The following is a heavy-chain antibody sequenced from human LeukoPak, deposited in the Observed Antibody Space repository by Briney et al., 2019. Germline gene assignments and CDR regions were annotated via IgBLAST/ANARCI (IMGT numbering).Heavy chain of an antibody. V-gene: IGHV3-11*06. CDR3: ARGAAGYVGASSFDY. Sequence: AGGSLRLSCAASGFTFSDYFMTWIRQAPGKGLEWLSYITTGGYTNYADSVKGRFTTSRDNAKNSLYLQMNSLRAEDTAVYYCARGAAGYVGASSFDYWGQGTLVTVSS. D-gene: IGHD1-26*01. CDR2: ITTGGYT. CDR1: GFTFSDYF. J-gene: IGHJ4*02.